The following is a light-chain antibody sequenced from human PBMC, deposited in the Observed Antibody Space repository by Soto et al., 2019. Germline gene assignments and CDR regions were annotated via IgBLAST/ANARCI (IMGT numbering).Light chain of an antibody. Sequence: DIHMSQSPSTVSAYAGYSFTITCRASQSITTWLAWYQQRPGKAPKLLIYDASNLETGVPSRFSGSGSGTDFTFTISSLQPEDIETYYCQQYDNHSITFGQGTRLEIK. CDR3: QQYDNHSIT. V-gene: IGKV1-33*01. J-gene: IGKJ5*01. CDR2: DAS. CDR1: QSITTW.